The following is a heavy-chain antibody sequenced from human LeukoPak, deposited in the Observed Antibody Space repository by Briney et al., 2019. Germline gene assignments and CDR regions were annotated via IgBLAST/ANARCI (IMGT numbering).Heavy chain of an antibody. V-gene: IGHV5-51*01. J-gene: IGHJ4*02. CDR2: IYPGDSES. CDR3: ARIEGSTFDY. Sequence: GESLMISSKGSAYTFTRYWIGWLRQMPGKGVEWMGIIYPGDSESKYRPSLQGQGTISVDKSINTAYLQWSSLKASDTAIYYCARIEGSTFDYWGQGTLVTVSS. CDR1: AYTFTRYW.